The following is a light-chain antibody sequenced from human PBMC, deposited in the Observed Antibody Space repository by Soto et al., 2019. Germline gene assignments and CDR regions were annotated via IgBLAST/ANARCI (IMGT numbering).Light chain of an antibody. Sequence: EIVMTQSPATLSVSPGERATLSCRASQSVSSKLAWYQQKPVQAPRLLIYGASTRATGIPARFSGSGSGTEFTLTIDSLQSEDFAVYYCQQYNNWPPVTFGGGTKVEI. CDR1: QSVSSK. J-gene: IGKJ4*01. CDR3: QQYNNWPPVT. V-gene: IGKV3-15*01. CDR2: GAS.